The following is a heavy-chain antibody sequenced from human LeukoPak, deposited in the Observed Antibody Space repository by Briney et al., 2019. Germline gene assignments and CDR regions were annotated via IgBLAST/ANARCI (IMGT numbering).Heavy chain of an antibody. D-gene: IGHD3-10*01. CDR1: GFSFADYT. CDR2: INWDGGRT. V-gene: IGHV3-43*01. J-gene: IGHJ6*03. Sequence: PGGSLRLSCAASGFSFADYTMHWVRQAPGKGLEWVSLINWDGGRTYYADSVKGRFTISRDNSKNTLYLQMNSLRAEDTAVYYCARDYYGSGSPYTDVWGKGTTVTISS. CDR3: ARDYYGSGSPYTDV.